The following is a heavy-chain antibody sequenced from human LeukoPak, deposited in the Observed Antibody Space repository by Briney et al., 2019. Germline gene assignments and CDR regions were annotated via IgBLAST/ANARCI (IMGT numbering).Heavy chain of an antibody. CDR3: ARLGVNYDILTGYYKSGDAFDI. Sequence: ASETLSLTCAVYGGSFSGYYWSWIRQPPGKGLEWIGEINHSGSTNYNPSLKSRVTISVDTSKNQFSLKLSSVTAADTAVYYCARLGVNYDILTGYYKSGDAFDIWGQGTMVTVSS. J-gene: IGHJ3*02. D-gene: IGHD3-9*01. CDR1: GGSFSGYY. V-gene: IGHV4-34*01. CDR2: INHSGST.